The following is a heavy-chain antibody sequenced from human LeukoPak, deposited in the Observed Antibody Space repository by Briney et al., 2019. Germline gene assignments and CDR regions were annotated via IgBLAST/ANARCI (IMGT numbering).Heavy chain of an antibody. CDR3: ARVKATNLRYYMDV. V-gene: IGHV4-59*01. Sequence: PSETLSLTCPVSGGSIGSYCWSWIRQPPGKVLEWVGYIYYSGSTNYNSCLRSGVTISVDTPKNQFSLRLSSVTAAETAVYYCARVKATNLRYYMDVWGKGTTVTVSS. J-gene: IGHJ6*03. CDR1: GGSIGSYC. CDR2: IYYSGST. D-gene: IGHD1-26*01.